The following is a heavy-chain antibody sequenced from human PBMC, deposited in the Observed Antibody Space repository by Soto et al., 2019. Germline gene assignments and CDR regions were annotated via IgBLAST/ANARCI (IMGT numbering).Heavy chain of an antibody. Sequence: SQTLSLTCAISGDSVSSNSAAWNWIRQSPSRGLEWLGRTYYRSKWYNDYAVSVKSRITINPDTSKNQFSLQLNSVTPEDTAVYYCARDLYYYDSSGYPSRSPFDYWGQGTLVTVSS. D-gene: IGHD3-22*01. CDR3: ARDLYYYDSSGYPSRSPFDY. J-gene: IGHJ4*02. CDR2: TYYRSKWYN. V-gene: IGHV6-1*01. CDR1: GDSVSSNSAA.